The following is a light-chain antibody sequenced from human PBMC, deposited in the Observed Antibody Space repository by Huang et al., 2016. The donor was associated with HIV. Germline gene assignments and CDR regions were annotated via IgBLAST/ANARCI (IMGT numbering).Light chain of an antibody. CDR3: QQRSDWPT. CDR1: QSVGSY. CDR2: DAS. Sequence: EIALTQSPATLSLSPGERATLSCRASQSVGSYLAWYQQRPGQAPRLLIYDASSRATGLPARFSGSGSGTDFTLTIGSLAPEDSAVYYCQQRSDWPTFGQGTKVEIK. J-gene: IGKJ1*01. V-gene: IGKV3-11*01.